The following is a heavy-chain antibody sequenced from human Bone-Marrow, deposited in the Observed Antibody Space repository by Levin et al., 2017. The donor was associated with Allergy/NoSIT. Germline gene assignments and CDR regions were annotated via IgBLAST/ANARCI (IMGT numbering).Heavy chain of an antibody. V-gene: IGHV1-2*02. J-gene: IGHJ4*02. D-gene: IGHD2/OR15-2a*01. Sequence: EASVKVSCKTFGYSFTDYQIHWVRQGPRHGLEWMGCLNTTNGDTATAQKFQGRVLMTRDTSIRTAYMELRGLKSDDTAVYFCATEEYDFWGQGTQLTVSS. CDR3: ATEEYDF. CDR1: GYSFTDYQ. CDR2: LNTTNGDT.